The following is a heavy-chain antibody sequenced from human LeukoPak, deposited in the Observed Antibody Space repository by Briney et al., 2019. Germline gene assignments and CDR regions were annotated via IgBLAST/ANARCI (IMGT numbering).Heavy chain of an antibody. J-gene: IGHJ4*02. V-gene: IGHV1-46*01. CDR2: INPSGGST. CDR1: GYTFTSYY. Sequence: ASVKVSCKASGYTFTSYYMHWVRQAPGQGLEWMGIINPSGGSTSYAQKFQGRVTMTRDMSTSTVYMELSRLRSEDTAVYYCARALQGGLSTVTTAGDYWGQGTLVTVSS. CDR3: ARALQGGLSTVTTAGDY. D-gene: IGHD4-17*01.